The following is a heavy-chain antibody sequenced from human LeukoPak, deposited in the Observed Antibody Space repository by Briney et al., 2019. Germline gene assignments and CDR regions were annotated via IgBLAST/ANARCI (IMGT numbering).Heavy chain of an antibody. Sequence: GGSLRLSCAASGFTFSSYGMHWVRQAPGKGLEWVAVIWYDGSNKYYADSVKGRFTISRDNSKNTLYLQMNSLRAEDTAVYYCASSIAAAGTDLDYWGQGTLVTASS. CDR1: GFTFSSYG. CDR3: ASSIAAAGTDLDY. V-gene: IGHV3-33*01. CDR2: IWYDGSNK. D-gene: IGHD6-13*01. J-gene: IGHJ4*02.